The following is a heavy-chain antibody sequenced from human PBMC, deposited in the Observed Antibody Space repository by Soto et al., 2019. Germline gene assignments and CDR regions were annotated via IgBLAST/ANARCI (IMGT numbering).Heavy chain of an antibody. Sequence: RASVKVSCKASGGTFSSYAISWVRQAPGQGLEWMGGIIPIFGTANYAQKFQGRVTITADESTSTAYMELSSLRSEDTAVYYCARAPEIVTIPGVFDSWRQGTLVTV. V-gene: IGHV1-69*13. CDR1: GGTFSSYA. J-gene: IGHJ4*02. CDR2: IIPIFGTA. CDR3: ARAPEIVTIPGVFDS. D-gene: IGHD1-1*01.